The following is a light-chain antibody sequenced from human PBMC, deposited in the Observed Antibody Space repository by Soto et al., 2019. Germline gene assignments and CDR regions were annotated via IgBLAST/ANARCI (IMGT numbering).Light chain of an antibody. Sequence: QSVLAQPPSASGTPGQRVTISCSGSNSNIGRNDVTWYQQVPGTAPQCLIYSNDQRPSGVPDRISGSRSGTSASLAISGLQSADEAEYYCAAWDDTLRARVLGGGTKVTVL. V-gene: IGLV1-44*01. CDR2: SND. CDR1: NSNIGRND. CDR3: AAWDDTLRARV. J-gene: IGLJ2*01.